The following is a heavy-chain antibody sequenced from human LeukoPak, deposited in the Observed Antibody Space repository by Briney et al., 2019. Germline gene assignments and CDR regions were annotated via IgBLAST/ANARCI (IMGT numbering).Heavy chain of an antibody. V-gene: IGHV4-4*07. CDR2: IYTSGST. D-gene: IGHD2-2*01. Sequence: SETLSLTCTASGGSISSYYWSWIRQPAGKGLEWIGRIYTSGSTNYNPSLKSRVTMSVDTSKNQFSLKLSSVTAADTAVYYCARVGVLPAAIFETPYYYNYRDAGGKGTTVTVSS. CDR1: GGSISSYY. CDR3: ARVGVLPAAIFETPYYYNYRDA. J-gene: IGHJ6*03.